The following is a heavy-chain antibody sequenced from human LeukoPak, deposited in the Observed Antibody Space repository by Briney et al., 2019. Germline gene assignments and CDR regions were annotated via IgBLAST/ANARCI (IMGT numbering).Heavy chain of an antibody. CDR2: IIPILGIA. J-gene: IGHJ4*02. CDR1: GGTFSSYA. Sequence: SVKVSCKASGGTFSSYAISWVRQAPGQGLEWMGRIIPILGIANYAQKFQGRVTITADKSTSTAYMELSSLRSEDTAVYYCARDVVVLVYYDSSGHYYFDYWGQGTLVTVSS. V-gene: IGHV1-69*04. CDR3: ARDVVVLVYYDSSGHYYFDY. D-gene: IGHD3-22*01.